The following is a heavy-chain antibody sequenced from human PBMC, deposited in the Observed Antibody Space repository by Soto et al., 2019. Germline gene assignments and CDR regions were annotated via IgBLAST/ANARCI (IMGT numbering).Heavy chain of an antibody. V-gene: IGHV3-74*01. D-gene: IGHD1-26*01. J-gene: IGHJ6*02. CDR3: ARDPRIVGVTDYYYSDAMDV. CDR2: INSDGSST. CDR1: GFTFSRYW. Sequence: EVQLVESGGGLVQPGGSLRLSCAASGFTFSRYWMHWFRQAPGKGLEWVSRINSDGSSTSYADSVKGRFTISRDNAKNTLYLWMNSLRAEDTAVYYCARDPRIVGVTDYYYSDAMDVWGQGPTVTVSS.